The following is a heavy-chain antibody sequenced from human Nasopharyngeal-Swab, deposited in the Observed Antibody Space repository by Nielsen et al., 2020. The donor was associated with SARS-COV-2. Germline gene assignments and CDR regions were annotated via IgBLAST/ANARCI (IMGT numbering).Heavy chain of an antibody. D-gene: IGHD3-9*01. J-gene: IGHJ5*02. V-gene: IGHV1-3*01. CDR2: INAGNGNT. CDR1: GYTFTTYA. CDR3: ARDSSSGLRYFDWLSPGYNWFDP. Sequence: ASVKVSCKASGYTFTTYAIHWVRQAPGQRLEWMGWINAGNGNTKYSQKLQGRVTITRDTSASTAYMELSSLRSEDTAVYHCARDSSSGLRYFDWLSPGYNWFDPWGQGTLVTVSS.